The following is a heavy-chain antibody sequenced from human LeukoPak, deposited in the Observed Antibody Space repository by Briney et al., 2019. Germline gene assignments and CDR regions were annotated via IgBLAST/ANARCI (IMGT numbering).Heavy chain of an antibody. J-gene: IGHJ3*02. CDR3: ARGSRDSSSSFYTGYAFDI. V-gene: IGHV4-31*11. CDR2: IYYSGST. D-gene: IGHD6-6*01. Sequence: SETLSLTCAVYGGSFSGYYWSWIRQHPGKGLEWIGYIYYSGSTYYNPSLKSRVTISVDTSKNQFSLKLSSVTAADTAVYYCARGSRDSSSSFYTGYAFDIWGQGTMVTVSS. CDR1: GGSFSGYY.